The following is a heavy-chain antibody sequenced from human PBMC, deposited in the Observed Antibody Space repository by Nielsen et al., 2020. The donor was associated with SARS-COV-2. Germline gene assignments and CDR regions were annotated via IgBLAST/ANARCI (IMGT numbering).Heavy chain of an antibody. CDR1: GFTVSSNY. D-gene: IGHD2-2*01. J-gene: IGHJ6*02. CDR2: IYSGGST. CDR3: AKDLGPGYVAAAMLGYYYYYGMDV. Sequence: GESLKISYAASGFTVSSNYMSWVRQAPGKGLEWVSVIYSGGSTYYADSVKGRFTISRDNSKNTLYLQMNSLRAEDTAVYYCAKDLGPGYVAAAMLGYYYYYGMDVWGQGTTVTVSS. V-gene: IGHV3-53*05.